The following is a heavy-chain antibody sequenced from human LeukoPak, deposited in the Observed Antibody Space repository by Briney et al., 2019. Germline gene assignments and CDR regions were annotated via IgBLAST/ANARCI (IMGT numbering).Heavy chain of an antibody. D-gene: IGHD3-22*01. CDR3: ARSTTAYYDKVSLSH. CDR2: INHSGST. CDR1: GGSFSGYY. Sequence: SETLSLTCAVFGGSFSGYYWNWIRQPPGKGLEWIGEINHSGSTNYNPSLESRDTLSVDTSKNQFSLNLTSVTAADTAMYYCARSTTAYYDKVSLSHWGQGTLVTVSS. V-gene: IGHV4-34*01. J-gene: IGHJ4*02.